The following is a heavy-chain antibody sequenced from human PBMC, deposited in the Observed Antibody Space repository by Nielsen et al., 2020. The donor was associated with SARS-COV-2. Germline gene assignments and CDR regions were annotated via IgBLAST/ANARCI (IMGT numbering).Heavy chain of an antibody. Sequence: SETLSLTCNVSDGSMSSHYWSWIRQSPGKGPEWIAYIYHSGQTDYNPSLKSRVTISLDTSKSQFSLTVKSVTAADTAVYYCARESSDSSGYYLDYWGQGTLVTVSS. J-gene: IGHJ4*02. V-gene: IGHV4-59*11. CDR2: IYHSGQT. CDR1: DGSMSSHY. D-gene: IGHD3-22*01. CDR3: ARESSDSSGYYLDY.